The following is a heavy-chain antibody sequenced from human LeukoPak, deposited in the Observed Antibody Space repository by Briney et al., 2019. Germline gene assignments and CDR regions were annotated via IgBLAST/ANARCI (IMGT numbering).Heavy chain of an antibody. D-gene: IGHD2-15*01. CDR3: AGGMSWWPWDY. V-gene: IGHV4-59*01. CDR2: KYYSGSN. J-gene: IGHJ4*02. CDR1: GGSISSYY. Sequence: SETLSLTCTVSGGSISSYYWSWIRQSPGKGLEWIGFKYYSGSNDYNPSVKSRVTISTDTSKNQFSLKMSSVTTADTAVYYCAGGMSWWPWDYWGQGTLVTVSS.